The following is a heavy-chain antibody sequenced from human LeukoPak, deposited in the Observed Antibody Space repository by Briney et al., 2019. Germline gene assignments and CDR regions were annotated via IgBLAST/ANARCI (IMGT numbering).Heavy chain of an antibody. CDR3: AKDWGYASGTYYDY. J-gene: IGHJ4*02. Sequence: PGTSLRLSCAGSGFMFSNYAMHWVRQAPGKGLEWVAVISSDGSDKYYADSVKGRFTISRDNSKNTLYLQMNSLRTEDTSVYYCAKDWGYASGTYYDYWGQGTLVTVSS. V-gene: IGHV3-30*18. CDR1: GFMFSNYA. D-gene: IGHD3-10*01. CDR2: ISSDGSDK.